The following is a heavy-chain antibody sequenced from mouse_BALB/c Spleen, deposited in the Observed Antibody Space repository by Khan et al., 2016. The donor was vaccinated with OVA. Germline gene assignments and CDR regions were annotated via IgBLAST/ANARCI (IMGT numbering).Heavy chain of an antibody. D-gene: IGHD2-1*01. CDR1: GFNIKDTY. V-gene: IGHV14-3*02. J-gene: IGHJ3*01. CDR3: ATRYGNPFAY. Sequence: EVQLQESGAELVRPGASVKLSCTASGFNIKDTYMHWVKQRPEQGLEWIGRIDPANGDAKYDPKFQDKATIPTDTSSNTAYLQLSSLTSEDTAVYYCATRYGNPFAYWGQGTLVTVSA. CDR2: IDPANGDA.